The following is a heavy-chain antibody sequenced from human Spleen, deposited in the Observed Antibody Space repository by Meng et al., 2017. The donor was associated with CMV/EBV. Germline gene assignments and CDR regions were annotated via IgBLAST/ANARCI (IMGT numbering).Heavy chain of an antibody. J-gene: IGHJ6*02. CDR3: ARDPLGSSGWFSVIGMDV. V-gene: IGHV3-11*04. Sequence: GESLKISCAASGFTFSDYYMSWIRQAPGKGLEWVSYISSSGSTIYYADSVKGRFTISRDNAKNSLYLQMNSLRVEDTAVYYCARDPLGSSGWFSVIGMDVWGQGTTVTVS. CDR2: ISSSGSTI. D-gene: IGHD6-19*01. CDR1: GFTFSDYY.